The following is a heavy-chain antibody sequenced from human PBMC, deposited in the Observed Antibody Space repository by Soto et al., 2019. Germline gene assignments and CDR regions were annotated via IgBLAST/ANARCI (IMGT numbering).Heavy chain of an antibody. J-gene: IGHJ3*01. D-gene: IGHD5-18*01. CDR2: VSGSGGST. CDR3: AKDQPSGYGTAFEV. CDR1: GFTFHNFA. V-gene: IGHV3-23*01. Sequence: GGSLRLSCAASGFTFHNFALNWVRQAPGKGPEWVSSVSGSGGSTYYADSVKGRFTVSRDNSKNTLFLQMNSLRVEDTAMYYCAKDQPSGYGTAFEVWGQGTMVTV.